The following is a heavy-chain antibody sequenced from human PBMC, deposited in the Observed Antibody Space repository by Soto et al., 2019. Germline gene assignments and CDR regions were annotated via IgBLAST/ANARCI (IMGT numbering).Heavy chain of an antibody. Sequence: QVQLVESGGGVVQPGRSLRLSCAASGFTFSSYAMHWVHQAPGKGLEWVAVISYDGSNKYYADSVKGRFTISRDNSKNTLYLQMNSLRAEDTAVYYCARVKAAAGTSEFDYWGQGTLVTVSS. CDR2: ISYDGSNK. CDR3: ARVKAAAGTSEFDY. J-gene: IGHJ4*02. CDR1: GFTFSSYA. V-gene: IGHV3-30-3*01. D-gene: IGHD6-13*01.